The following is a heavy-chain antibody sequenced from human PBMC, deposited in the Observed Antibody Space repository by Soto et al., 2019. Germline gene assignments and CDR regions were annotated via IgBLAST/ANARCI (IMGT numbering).Heavy chain of an antibody. CDR2: IYYSGST. D-gene: IGHD3-22*01. J-gene: IGHJ5*02. V-gene: IGHV4-31*03. CDR3: ARDVYYYDSSGYYSNWFDP. CDR1: GGSISSGGYY. Sequence: PSETLSLTCTVSGGSISSGGYYWSWIRQHPGKGLEWIGYIYYSGSTYYNPSLKSRVTISVDTSKNQFSLKLSSVTAADTAVYYCARDVYYYDSSGYYSNWFDPWGQGTLVTVS.